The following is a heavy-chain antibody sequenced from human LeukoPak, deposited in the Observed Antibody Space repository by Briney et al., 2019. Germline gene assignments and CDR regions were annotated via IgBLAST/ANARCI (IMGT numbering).Heavy chain of an antibody. CDR3: ARCFVSYGVLD. J-gene: IGHJ4*02. V-gene: IGHV4-59*01. D-gene: IGHD5-18*01. Sequence: SETLPLTCTVSGGSISSYYWSWIRQPPGKGLEWIGYIYYSGSTNYNPSLKSRVTISVDTSKNQFSLKLSSVTAADTAVYYCARCFVSYGVLDWGQGTLVTVSS. CDR2: IYYSGST. CDR1: GGSISSYY.